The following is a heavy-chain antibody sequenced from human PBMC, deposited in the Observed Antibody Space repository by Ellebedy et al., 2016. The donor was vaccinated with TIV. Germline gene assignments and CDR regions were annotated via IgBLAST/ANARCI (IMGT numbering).Heavy chain of an antibody. CDR3: ARDVNFAAADFNNYYAMDV. Sequence: SETLSLXXTVSRGSVSNGASYWTWIRQPPGKGLEWIGYVYYSGGTNYNSSLKSRVTISVDTSRNQFFLNLRSVTAADTAIYYCARDVNFAAADFNNYYAMDVWGQGTTVTVSS. CDR1: RGSVSNGASY. V-gene: IGHV4-61*08. J-gene: IGHJ6*02. CDR2: VYYSGGT. D-gene: IGHD6-25*01.